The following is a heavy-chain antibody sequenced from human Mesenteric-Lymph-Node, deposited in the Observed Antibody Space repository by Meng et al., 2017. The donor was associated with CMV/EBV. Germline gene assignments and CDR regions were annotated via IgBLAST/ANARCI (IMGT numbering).Heavy chain of an antibody. Sequence: GGSLRLSCAASGFTFSSYVMSWVRQAPGKGLEWVSSISSSSNYIYYADSVKGRFTNSRDNAKSSLYLQMNSLRAEDTAMYYCARENQKVLRFLEWSTDAFDIWGQGTMVTVSS. CDR1: GFTFSSYV. V-gene: IGHV3-21*01. CDR2: ISSSSNYI. J-gene: IGHJ3*02. D-gene: IGHD3-3*01. CDR3: ARENQKVLRFLEWSTDAFDI.